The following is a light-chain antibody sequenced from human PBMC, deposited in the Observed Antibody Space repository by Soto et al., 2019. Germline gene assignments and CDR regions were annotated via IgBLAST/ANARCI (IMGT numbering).Light chain of an antibody. CDR3: QQSHSTPLT. Sequence: DIKLTQSPSSLSASVGDRVTITCRASLRISKYLNWYQQKPGKAPKLLIYGASTLQSGVPSRFRGSGSGTDFTLTITNLQPEDSATYFCQQSHSTPLTFGGGTKLEI. V-gene: IGKV1-39*01. CDR1: LRISKY. CDR2: GAS. J-gene: IGKJ4*01.